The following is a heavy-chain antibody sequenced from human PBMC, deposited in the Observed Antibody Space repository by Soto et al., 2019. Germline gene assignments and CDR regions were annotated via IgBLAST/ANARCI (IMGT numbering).Heavy chain of an antibody. CDR3: ARGDYGDPDY. CDR2: IYYSGST. V-gene: IGHV4-31*03. CDR1: GGSISSGGYY. D-gene: IGHD4-17*01. Sequence: QVQLQESGPGLVKPSQTLSLTCTVSGGSISSGGYYWSWIRQHPGKGLEWIGYIYYSGSTYYNPSTKTRVTISVDTSKHQHSLKLRSVTAADTAVYYCARGDYGDPDYWGQGTLVTVSS. J-gene: IGHJ4*02.